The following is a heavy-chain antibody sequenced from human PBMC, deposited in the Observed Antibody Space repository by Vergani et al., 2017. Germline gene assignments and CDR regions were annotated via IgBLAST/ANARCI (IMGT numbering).Heavy chain of an antibody. CDR3: ARDIGDYYDSSGYYYHDY. Sequence: VQLVESGGGVVQPGRSLRLSCAASGFTFSDYYMSWIRQAPGKGLEWVSYISSSSSYTNYADSVKGRFTISRDNAKNSLYLQMNSLRAEDTAVYYCARDIGDYYDSSGYYYHDYWGQGTLVTVSS. V-gene: IGHV3-11*05. CDR2: ISSSSSYT. J-gene: IGHJ4*02. D-gene: IGHD3-22*01. CDR1: GFTFSDYY.